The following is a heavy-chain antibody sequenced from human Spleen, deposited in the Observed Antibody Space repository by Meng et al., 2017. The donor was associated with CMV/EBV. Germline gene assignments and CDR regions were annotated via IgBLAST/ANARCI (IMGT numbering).Heavy chain of an antibody. V-gene: IGHV4-39*01. CDR3: ARLWRITRPVSRGDY. D-gene: IGHD3-10*01. CDR2: MYYDGST. Sequence: SGGSISSSSYYWGWSRQPPGKGLEWIGTMYYDGSTYYNPSLKSRVTISVDTSKNEFSLKLSSVTAADTAVYYCARLWRITRPVSRGDYWGQGTLVTVSS. CDR1: GGSISSSSYY. J-gene: IGHJ4*02.